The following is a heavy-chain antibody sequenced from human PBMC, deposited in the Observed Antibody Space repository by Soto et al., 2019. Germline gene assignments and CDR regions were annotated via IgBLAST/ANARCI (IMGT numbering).Heavy chain of an antibody. CDR1: GFSFSLFW. V-gene: IGHV3-7*03. Sequence: EVQLAESGGGLVQPGGSLRLSCAASGFSFSLFWMSWVRQTPGKGLEWVANINEDGSEMFFADSVKGRFTISRDNAKNSLSLQMNSLTADDTAVYYCARTGWPQSSYYFDYWGEGTLVTVSS. D-gene: IGHD3-16*01. J-gene: IGHJ4*02. CDR2: INEDGSEM. CDR3: ARTGWPQSSYYFDY.